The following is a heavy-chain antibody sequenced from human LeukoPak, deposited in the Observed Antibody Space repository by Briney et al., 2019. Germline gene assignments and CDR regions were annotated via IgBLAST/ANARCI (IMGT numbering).Heavy chain of an antibody. D-gene: IGHD3-22*01. Sequence: GGSLRLSCAASGFTCSSYAMSWVRQAPGKGLEWVSSISSSSSYIYYADSVKGRFTISRDNAKNSLYLQMNSLRAEDTAVYYCARGYYYDSSGRYYFDYWGQGTLVTVSS. CDR2: ISSSSSYI. CDR1: GFTCSSYA. V-gene: IGHV3-21*01. J-gene: IGHJ4*02. CDR3: ARGYYYDSSGRYYFDY.